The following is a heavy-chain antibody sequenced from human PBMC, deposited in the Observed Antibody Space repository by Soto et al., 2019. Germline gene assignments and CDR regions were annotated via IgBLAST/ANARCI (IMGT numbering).Heavy chain of an antibody. D-gene: IGHD6-6*01. Sequence: QVQLQESGPGLVKPSQTLSLTCTVSGGSISSGGYYWSWIRQTPGRARDGIGYIYYSGSTYNNPSLKSRVTISVDTSKNQFSLKLSSVTAADTAVYYCARTIAARPVSYYYMDVWGKGTTVTVSS. CDR2: IYYSGST. J-gene: IGHJ6*03. CDR3: ARTIAARPVSYYYMDV. CDR1: GGSISSGGYY. V-gene: IGHV4-31*03.